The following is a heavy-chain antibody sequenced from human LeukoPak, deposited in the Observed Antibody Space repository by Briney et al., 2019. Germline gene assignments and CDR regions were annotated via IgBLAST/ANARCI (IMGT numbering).Heavy chain of an antibody. V-gene: IGHV4-59*01. CDR3: ARDLYPITFFDA. J-gene: IGHJ5*02. CDR1: GDSISRYY. CDR2: IFQSGIT. Sequence: SETLSLTCTVSGDSISRYYWHWIRQPPGKGLEWIGFIFQSGITNYNPSLKGRVTISADTPQNQFSLKVNSVTAADTAVYYCARDLYPITFFDAWGQGSLVTVSS. D-gene: IGHD1-14*01.